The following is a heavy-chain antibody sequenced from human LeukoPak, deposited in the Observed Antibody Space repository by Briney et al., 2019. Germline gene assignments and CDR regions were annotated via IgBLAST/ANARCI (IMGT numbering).Heavy chain of an antibody. CDR2: MKPNNGGT. D-gene: IGHD3-22*01. V-gene: IGHV1-2*02. CDR1: GYTFTDYY. CDR3: ARARFDDSSGYYLFEY. J-gene: IGHJ4*02. Sequence: GASVKVSFKASGYTFTDYYMHWVRQAPGQGLEWVGWMKPNNGGTNYAQKFRGRVTMTRDTSISTAYMELSSLRSDDTAVYYCARARFDDSSGYYLFEYWGQGTLVTVSS.